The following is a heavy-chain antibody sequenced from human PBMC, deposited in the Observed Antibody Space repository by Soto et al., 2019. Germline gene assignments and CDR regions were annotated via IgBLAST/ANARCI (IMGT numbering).Heavy chain of an antibody. V-gene: IGHV3-33*01. D-gene: IGHD1-26*01. CDR3: ARGRVEGGELDL. J-gene: IGHJ4*02. Sequence: VQLVESGGGVVQPGRSLRLSCAASGFTFRTYGMYWVRQAPGKGLEWVADIWYDASNKYYADSVKGRFTTSRDNTENTLYLQMTSLRAEATAVYYCARGRVEGGELDLWGQGTLVTVSS. CDR2: IWYDASNK. CDR1: GFTFRTYG.